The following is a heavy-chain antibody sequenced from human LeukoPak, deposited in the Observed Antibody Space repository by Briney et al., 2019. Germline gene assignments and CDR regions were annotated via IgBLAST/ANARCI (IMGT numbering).Heavy chain of an antibody. CDR1: GGSFSGYY. Sequence: PSETLSLTCAVYGGSFSGYYWSWIRQPPGKGLEWIGEINHSGSTNYNPSLKSRVTISVDTSKKQLSLKLSSVTAADTAVYYCALSLKGGTTDYWGQGTLVTVSS. CDR3: ALSLKGGTTDY. J-gene: IGHJ4*02. CDR2: INHSGST. V-gene: IGHV4-34*07. D-gene: IGHD1-7*01.